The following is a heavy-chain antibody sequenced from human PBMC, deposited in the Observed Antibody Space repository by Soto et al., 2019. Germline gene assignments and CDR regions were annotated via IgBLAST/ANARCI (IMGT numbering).Heavy chain of an antibody. V-gene: IGHV3-33*01. CDR2: IWFDGKTK. Sequence: QVQLVESGGGVVQPGGSLRLSCGASGFTFKTFGMHWVRQAPGKGPEWVALIWFDGKTKYYADSVRGRFTISRDNSRNTLPLQMDSLGAEHTAVYYCARGRDDSWHGYPELITDPWRQGTLVTVSS. CDR3: ARGRDDSWHGYPELITDP. J-gene: IGHJ5*02. D-gene: IGHD3-3*01. CDR1: GFTFKTFG.